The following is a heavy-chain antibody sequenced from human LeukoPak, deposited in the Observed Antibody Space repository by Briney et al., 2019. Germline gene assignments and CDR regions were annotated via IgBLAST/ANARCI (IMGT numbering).Heavy chain of an antibody. D-gene: IGHD2-15*01. CDR2: IYYSGST. CDR3: ARRGGRGFFDY. Sequence: SETLSLTCTVSGGSISSSDYYWGWIRQPPGKGLGWIGCIYYSGSTYYNPSLKSRVTISVDTSKNQFSLKLSSVTAADTAVYYCARRGGRGFFDYWGQGTLVTVSS. CDR1: GGSISSSDYY. V-gene: IGHV4-39*01. J-gene: IGHJ4*02.